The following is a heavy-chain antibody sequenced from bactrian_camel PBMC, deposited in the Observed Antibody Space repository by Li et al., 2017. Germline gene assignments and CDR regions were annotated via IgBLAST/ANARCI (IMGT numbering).Heavy chain of an antibody. CDR3: AADWAPTDWTTCMGLVAGSGY. Sequence: FRAYCMGWFRQAPGKEREGVAALVTDGDVPVYGRAVKGRFTISWDNAKNTVYLQMNNLKPEDTAMYYCAADWAPTDWTTCMGLVAGSGYWGPGTQVTVS. V-gene: IGHV3S28*01. D-gene: IGHD3*01. CDR1: FRAYC. CDR2: LVTDGDVP. J-gene: IGHJ6*01.